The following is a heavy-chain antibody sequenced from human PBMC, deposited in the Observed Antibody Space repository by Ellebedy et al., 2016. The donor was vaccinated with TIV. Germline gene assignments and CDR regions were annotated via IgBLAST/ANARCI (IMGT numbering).Heavy chain of an antibody. CDR1: GFMFTAYA. CDR2: ISDDGKRE. J-gene: IGHJ4*02. Sequence: GGSLRLSXAASGFMFTAYAMHWVRQAPGKGLEWVAFISDDGKREFYADAVKGRFTVSRDDSDNTFYVQMNSLKPADTAVYYCARDRITTWSLDYWGQGTLVTVSS. D-gene: IGHD2-2*01. V-gene: IGHV3-30*03. CDR3: ARDRITTWSLDY.